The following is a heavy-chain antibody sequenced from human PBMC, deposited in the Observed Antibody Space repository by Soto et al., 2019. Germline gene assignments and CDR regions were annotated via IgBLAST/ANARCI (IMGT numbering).Heavy chain of an antibody. V-gene: IGHV3-30*18. Sequence: GGSLRLSCAASGFTFSSYGMHWVRQAPGKGLEWVAVISYDGSNKYYADSVKGRFTISRDNSKNTLYLQMNSLRAEDTAVYYCAKDPRTDIVVVVAATLNFDYWGQGTLVTVSS. D-gene: IGHD2-15*01. CDR1: GFTFSSYG. CDR3: AKDPRTDIVVVVAATLNFDY. CDR2: ISYDGSNK. J-gene: IGHJ4*02.